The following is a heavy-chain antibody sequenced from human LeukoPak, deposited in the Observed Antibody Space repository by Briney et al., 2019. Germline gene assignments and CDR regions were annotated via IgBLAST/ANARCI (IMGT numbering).Heavy chain of an antibody. CDR3: ASPLNYYDRIDP. V-gene: IGHV3-30-3*01. D-gene: IGHD3-22*01. J-gene: IGHJ5*02. Sequence: GGSLRLSCVASGFDFGTYAMHWVRQAPGKGLEWVAVISYDGSNKYYADSVKGRFTISRDNSKNTLYLQMNSLKSEDTAVYYCASPLNYYDRIDPWGQGTLVTVSS. CDR1: GFDFGTYA. CDR2: ISYDGSNK.